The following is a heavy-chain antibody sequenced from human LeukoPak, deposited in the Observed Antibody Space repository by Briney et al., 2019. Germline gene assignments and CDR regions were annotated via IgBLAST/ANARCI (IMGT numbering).Heavy chain of an antibody. Sequence: PGGSPRLSCAASGFTFDDYAMHWVRQAPGKGLEWVSGISWNSGSIGYADSVKGRFTISRDNAKNSLYLQMNSLRAEDTALYYCAKDTGGIVGASDYWGQGTLVTVSS. CDR1: GFTFDDYA. CDR3: AKDTGGIVGASDY. CDR2: ISWNSGSI. D-gene: IGHD1-26*01. J-gene: IGHJ4*02. V-gene: IGHV3-9*01.